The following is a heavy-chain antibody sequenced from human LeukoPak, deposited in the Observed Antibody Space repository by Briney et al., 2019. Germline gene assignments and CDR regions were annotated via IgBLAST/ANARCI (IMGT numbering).Heavy chain of an antibody. J-gene: IGHJ4*01. CDR2: IYYSGST. CDR1: GGSISSSSYY. D-gene: IGHD5-24*01. CDR3: ARERSAGSPGRFDY. V-gene: IGHV4-39*07. Sequence: DPSETLSLTCTVSGGSISSSSYYWGWIRQPPGKGLEWIGSIYYSGSTYYNPSLKSRVTISVDTSKNQFSLKLSSVTAADTAVYYCARERSAGSPGRFDYWGQGQQVTVSS.